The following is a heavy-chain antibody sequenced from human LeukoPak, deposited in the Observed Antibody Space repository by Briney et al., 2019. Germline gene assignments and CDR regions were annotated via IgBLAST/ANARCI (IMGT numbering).Heavy chain of an antibody. V-gene: IGHV3-21*01. D-gene: IGHD5-24*01. CDR1: GFTFGSYS. CDR2: IYSSGRYI. Sequence: PGGSLRLSCAASGFTFGSYSMDWVRQAPTKGLEWVSSIYSSGRYIYYADSVKGRFTISRDNAKNSLYLQMNSLRAKDTAVYYCARGGGSRDGLTTSFDYWGQGTVVTVSS. J-gene: IGHJ4*02. CDR3: ARGGGSRDGLTTSFDY.